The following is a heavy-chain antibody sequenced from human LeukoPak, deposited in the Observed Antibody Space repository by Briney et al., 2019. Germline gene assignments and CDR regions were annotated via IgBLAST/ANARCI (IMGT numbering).Heavy chain of an antibody. CDR2: IWYDGTNK. V-gene: IGHV3-33*03. CDR3: ARGGDYVWGSYRSAFDC. Sequence: PGRSLRLSCAASGFTFSSFGMHWVRQAPGKGLEWVAVIWYDGTNKYYADSVKGRFTISRDNADKSLYLQMNSLRVEDTAVYYCARGGDYVWGSYRSAFDCWGRGTLVTVSS. D-gene: IGHD3-16*02. J-gene: IGHJ4*02. CDR1: GFTFSSFG.